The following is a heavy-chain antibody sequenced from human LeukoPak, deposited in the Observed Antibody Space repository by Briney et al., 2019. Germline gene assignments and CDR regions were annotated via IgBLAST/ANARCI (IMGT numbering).Heavy chain of an antibody. D-gene: IGHD2-8*01. V-gene: IGHV4-59*01. CDR3: ARRMDDAFDI. J-gene: IGHJ3*02. Sequence: SETLSLTCTISGGSISTYYWSWIRQPPGKGLEWIGYIYYSGSTNYNPSLKSRVTISVDTSKNQFSLKLSSVTAADTAVYYCARRMDDAFDIWGQGTMVTVSS. CDR1: GGSISTYY. CDR2: IYYSGST.